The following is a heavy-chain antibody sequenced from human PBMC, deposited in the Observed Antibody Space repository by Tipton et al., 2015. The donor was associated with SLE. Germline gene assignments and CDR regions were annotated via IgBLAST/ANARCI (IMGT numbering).Heavy chain of an antibody. Sequence: GLVKPSETLSLTCTVSGGSFNTYYWTWIRQAPGKGLEWIGYINYNGDTNYNPSLRSRVTMSVDPSKNQFSLRLSSVTAADTAIYYCARAIIMMGTGLYYNYYYIDVWGKGTTVTVSS. CDR2: INYNGDT. CDR1: GGSFNTYY. V-gene: IGHV4-59*01. CDR3: ARAIIMMGTGLYYNYYYIDV. D-gene: IGHD3-16*01. J-gene: IGHJ6*03.